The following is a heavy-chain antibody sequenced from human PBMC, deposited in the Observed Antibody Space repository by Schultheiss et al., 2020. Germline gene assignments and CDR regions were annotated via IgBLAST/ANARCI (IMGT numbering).Heavy chain of an antibody. D-gene: IGHD3-10*01. J-gene: IGHJ5*02. CDR3: ARLGYGSGSYGWFDP. CDR2: IYYSGST. Sequence: SETLSLTCTVSGGSISSYYWSWIRQPPGKGLEWIGYIYYSGSTNYNPSLKSRVTISVDTSKNQFSLKLSSVTAADTAVYYCARLGYGSGSYGWFDPWGQGTLVTGYS. CDR1: GGSISSYY. V-gene: IGHV4-59*08.